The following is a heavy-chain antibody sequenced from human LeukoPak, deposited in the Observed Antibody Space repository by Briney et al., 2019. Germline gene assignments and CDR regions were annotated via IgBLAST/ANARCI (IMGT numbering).Heavy chain of an antibody. CDR3: AKGNWNSRYYFDY. Sequence: RGSLRLSCAASGFTFDDYAMHWVRQAPGQGLEWVSLISGDGAYTYYADSVRGRFTISRDNSKNSLYLQMNSLTTEDTALYYCAKGNWNSRYYFDYWGQGTLVTVSS. V-gene: IGHV3-43*02. CDR2: ISGDGAYT. CDR1: GFTFDDYA. J-gene: IGHJ4*02. D-gene: IGHD1-7*01.